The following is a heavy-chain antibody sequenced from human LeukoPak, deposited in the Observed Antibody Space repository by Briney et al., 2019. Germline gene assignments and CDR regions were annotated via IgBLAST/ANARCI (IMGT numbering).Heavy chain of an antibody. D-gene: IGHD3-16*01. Sequence: GGSLRLSCAASGFTFSSYEMNWVRQAPGKGLEWVSYISSSGSTIYYADSVKGRFTISRDNAKNSLYLQMNSLRAEDTAVYYCARGRLLGDYFDYWGHGTLVTVSS. CDR3: ARGRLLGDYFDY. V-gene: IGHV3-48*03. CDR1: GFTFSSYE. CDR2: ISSSGSTI. J-gene: IGHJ4*01.